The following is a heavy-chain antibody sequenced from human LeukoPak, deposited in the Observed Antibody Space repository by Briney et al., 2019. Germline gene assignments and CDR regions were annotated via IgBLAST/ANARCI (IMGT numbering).Heavy chain of an antibody. V-gene: IGHV3-64*01. D-gene: IGHD3-10*01. CDR3: EKDGIAYGWGSLFDY. Sequence: GGSLRLSCAASGFTFSSYAMHWVRQAPGKGLEYVSAISSNGGSTYYANSVKGRFTISRDNSKNTLYLQMGSLRAEDTALYYCEKDGIAYGWGSLFDYWGQEPLVTVSS. CDR1: GFTFSSYA. CDR2: ISSNGGST. J-gene: IGHJ4*02.